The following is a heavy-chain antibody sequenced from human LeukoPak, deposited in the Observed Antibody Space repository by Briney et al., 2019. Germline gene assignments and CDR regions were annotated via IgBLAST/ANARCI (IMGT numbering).Heavy chain of an antibody. CDR1: GYTFTNLD. J-gene: IGHJ6*02. CDR2: MSPNSGDT. V-gene: IGHV1-8*01. CDR3: ARPMVRGVTSRMDV. Sequence: ASVKVSCKTSGYTFTNLDINWLRQAPGQGLEWMGWMSPNSGDTGYAQKFQGRVSMTRDIFKSTAYMELSSLRSEDTAVYYCARPMVRGVTSRMDVWGQGTTVTVSS. D-gene: IGHD3-10*01.